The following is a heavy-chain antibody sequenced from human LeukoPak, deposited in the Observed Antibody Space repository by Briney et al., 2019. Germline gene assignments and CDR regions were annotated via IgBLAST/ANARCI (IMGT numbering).Heavy chain of an antibody. CDR1: VFTFSSCA. Sequence: GGSLRLCCAAAVFTFSSCAMSWVRPAPERGLEWGSGIANSGGRTYHADSVKGRFTISRDNSKNTLYLQMNSLRAEDTAVYYCAKSRGQYGDYLFYYYRMDVWGQGTTVTVSS. V-gene: IGHV3-23*01. CDR2: IANSGGRT. D-gene: IGHD4-17*01. J-gene: IGHJ6*02. CDR3: AKSRGQYGDYLFYYYRMDV.